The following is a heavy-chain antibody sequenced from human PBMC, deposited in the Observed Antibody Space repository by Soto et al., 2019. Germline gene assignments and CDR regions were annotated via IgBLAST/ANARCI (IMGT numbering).Heavy chain of an antibody. CDR1: GFTFSSYD. J-gene: IGHJ3*02. CDR3: ARGSTESDAFDI. CDR2: IGTAGDP. Sequence: GGSLRLSCAASGFTFSSYDMHWVRQATGKVLEWVSAIGTAGDPYYPGSVKGRFTISRENAKNSLYLQINSLRAGDTAVYYCARGSTESDAFDIWGQGTMVTVSS. V-gene: IGHV3-13*05.